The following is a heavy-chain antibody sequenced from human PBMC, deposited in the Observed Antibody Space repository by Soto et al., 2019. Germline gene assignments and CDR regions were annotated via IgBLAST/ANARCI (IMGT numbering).Heavy chain of an antibody. Sequence: GGSLRLSCAASGFTFSSYGMHWVRQAPGKGLEWVAVIWYDGSNKYYADSVKGRFTISRDNSKNTLYLQMNSLRAEDTAVYYCLLDETMASIFDYWGQGTLVTVSS. J-gene: IGHJ4*02. D-gene: IGHD5-12*01. V-gene: IGHV3-33*01. CDR2: IWYDGSNK. CDR3: LLDETMASIFDY. CDR1: GFTFSSYG.